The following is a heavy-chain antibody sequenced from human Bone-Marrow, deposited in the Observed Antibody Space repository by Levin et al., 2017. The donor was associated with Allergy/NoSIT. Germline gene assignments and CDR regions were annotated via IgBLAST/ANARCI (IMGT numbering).Heavy chain of an antibody. CDR3: ARVYHYDSSGWPGAFDI. D-gene: IGHD3-22*01. J-gene: IGHJ3*02. CDR2: IYYYGSA. V-gene: IGHV4-59*01. CDR1: GGSIRDYY. Sequence: SETLSLTCSVSGGSIRDYYWTWVRQSPGKGLEWIGYIYYYGSANYNPSLYSRVTISVDTSKNQVSLKLISLTAADTAVYYCARVYHYDSSGWPGAFDIWGQGTRVTVSS.